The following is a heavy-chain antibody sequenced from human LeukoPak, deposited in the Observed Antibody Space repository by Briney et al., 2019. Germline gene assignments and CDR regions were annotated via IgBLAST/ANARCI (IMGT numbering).Heavy chain of an antibody. CDR2: ISGSGGST. CDR1: GFTVNNNY. D-gene: IGHD2-15*01. Sequence: GGSLRLSCAVSGFTVNNNYMSWVRRAPGKGLEWVSGISGSGGSTYYEDSVKGRFTISRDNSKNTLYLQMNSLRAEDTAVYYCAKNSGGTCYSHLDYWGQGTLVTVSS. CDR3: AKNSGGTCYSHLDY. V-gene: IGHV3-23*01. J-gene: IGHJ4*02.